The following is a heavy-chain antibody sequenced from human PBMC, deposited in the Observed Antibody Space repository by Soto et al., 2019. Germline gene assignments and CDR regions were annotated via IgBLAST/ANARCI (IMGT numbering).Heavy chain of an antibody. CDR3: ARGAGWELVDY. D-gene: IGHD1-26*01. Sequence: QVQLQESGPGLVKPSETLSLTCTVSGGSVSSGSYYWSWIRQPPGKGLEWIGYIYYSGSTNYNPPLKSRVTISVDTSKNQFSLKLSSVTAADTAVYYCARGAGWELVDYWGQGTLVTVSS. CDR1: GGSVSSGSYY. V-gene: IGHV4-61*01. J-gene: IGHJ4*02. CDR2: IYYSGST.